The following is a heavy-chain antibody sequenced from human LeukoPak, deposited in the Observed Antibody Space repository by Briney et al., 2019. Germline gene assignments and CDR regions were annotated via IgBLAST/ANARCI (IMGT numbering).Heavy chain of an antibody. V-gene: IGHV6-1*01. CDR2: TYYRSKWYN. D-gene: IGHD2-15*01. CDR3: ARGGVWYWHCFDP. Sequence: SQTLSLTFASSRDILSRNSAAEKWIRQSPSRGLEWLGRTYYRSKWYNDYAVSVKSRITINPDTSKNQFSLQLNSVTPEDTDVCVCARGGVWYWHCFDPWGQGTLVTASS. CDR1: RDILSRNSAA. J-gene: IGHJ5*02.